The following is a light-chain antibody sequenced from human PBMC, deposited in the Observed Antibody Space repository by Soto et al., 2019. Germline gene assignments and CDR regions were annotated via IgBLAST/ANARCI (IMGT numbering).Light chain of an antibody. CDR2: DVS. J-gene: IGKJ1*01. V-gene: IGKV1-39*01. Sequence: DIQMTQSPSSLSASVGDRVTITCRASQSINYLNWYQQESGKAPKLLIYDVSTLHSGVPSRFSGSGSGTDFTLTIGSLQPEDFATYYCQQSYSTPWTFGPGTKVDIK. CDR3: QQSYSTPWT. CDR1: QSINY.